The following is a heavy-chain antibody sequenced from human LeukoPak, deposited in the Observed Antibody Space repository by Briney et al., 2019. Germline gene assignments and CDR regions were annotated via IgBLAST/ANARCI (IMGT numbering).Heavy chain of an antibody. D-gene: IGHD5-12*01. J-gene: IGHJ4*02. Sequence: GASVKVSCKASGGTFSSYTINWVRQAPGQGLEWMGGIIPIFGTANYAQKFQGRVTITADESTSTAYIELSSQRSEDTAVYYCARENGYDRDRELTLWGQGTLVTVSS. CDR2: IIPIFGTA. CDR1: GGTFSSYT. V-gene: IGHV1-69*01. CDR3: ARENGYDRDRELTL.